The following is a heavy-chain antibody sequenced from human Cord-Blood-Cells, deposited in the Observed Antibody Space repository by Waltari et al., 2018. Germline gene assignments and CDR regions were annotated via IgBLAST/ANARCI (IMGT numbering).Heavy chain of an antibody. J-gene: IGHJ1*01. D-gene: IGHD4-17*01. CDR2: INHSGST. Sequence: QVQLQQWGAGLLKPSETLSLTCAVYGGSFSGYYWSWIRQPPGKGLEWIGEINHSGSTNYNPSLKSRVTISVDTSKNQFSLKLSSVTAADTAVYYCARWDYGGNSEYFQHWGQGTLVTVSS. CDR1: GGSFSGYY. CDR3: ARWDYGGNSEYFQH. V-gene: IGHV4-34*01.